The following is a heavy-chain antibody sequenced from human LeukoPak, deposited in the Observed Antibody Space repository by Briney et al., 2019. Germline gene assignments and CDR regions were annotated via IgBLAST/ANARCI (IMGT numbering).Heavy chain of an antibody. V-gene: IGHV4-30-4*01. J-gene: IGHJ4*02. CDR1: GGSISSGDYY. D-gene: IGHD3-10*01. CDR3: ARGRRFGDLLPQVPYYFDY. CDR2: IYYSGST. Sequence: SQTLSLTCTISGGSISSGDYYWSWIRQPPGKGLEWIGYIYYSGSTYYNPSLKSRVTISVDTSKNQFSLKLSSVTAADTAVYYCARGRRFGDLLPQVPYYFDYWGQGTLVTVSS.